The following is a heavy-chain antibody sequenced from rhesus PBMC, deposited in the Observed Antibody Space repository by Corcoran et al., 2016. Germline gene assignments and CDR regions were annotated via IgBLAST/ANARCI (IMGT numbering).Heavy chain of an antibody. V-gene: IGHV4-169*01. CDR3: ARVGYCTGSGCYERYFEF. Sequence: QLQLQESGPGLVKPSETLSVTCAVSGGSISSSYWSWIRQAPGKGRGWIGYIYGSGSSTNYNPSLKSLVTLSVDTSKNQRSLKLSSVTTAETAVYYCARVGYCTGSGCYERYFEFWGQGALVTVSS. J-gene: IGHJ1*01. CDR1: GGSISSSY. D-gene: IGHD2-21*01. CDR2: IYGSGSST.